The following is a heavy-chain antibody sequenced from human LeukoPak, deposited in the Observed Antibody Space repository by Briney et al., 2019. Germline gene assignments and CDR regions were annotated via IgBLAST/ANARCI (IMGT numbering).Heavy chain of an antibody. J-gene: IGHJ4*02. V-gene: IGHV3-48*04. D-gene: IGHD3-3*01. CDR3: ARADFQYYFDY. CDR1: GFTFSSYA. Sequence: GGSLRLSCAASGFTFSSYAMSWVRQAPGKGLEWVSYISSSSSTIYYADSVKGRFTISRDNAKNSLYLQMNSLRAEDTAVYYCARADFQYYFDYWGQGTLVTVSS. CDR2: ISSSSSTI.